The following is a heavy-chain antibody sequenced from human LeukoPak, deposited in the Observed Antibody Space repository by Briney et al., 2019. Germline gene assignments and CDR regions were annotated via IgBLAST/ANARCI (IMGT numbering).Heavy chain of an antibody. Sequence: PGGSLRLSCAASGFTFSSYAMSWVRQAPGKGLEWVSAVSGSGGTTYYAASVKGRFTISRHNSKNTLYLQMNSLRAEDTAVYYCARGGYSGYDSESIWFDPWGQGTLVTVSS. CDR3: ARGGYSGYDSESIWFDP. V-gene: IGHV3-23*01. CDR1: GFTFSSYA. J-gene: IGHJ5*02. CDR2: VSGSGGTT. D-gene: IGHD5-12*01.